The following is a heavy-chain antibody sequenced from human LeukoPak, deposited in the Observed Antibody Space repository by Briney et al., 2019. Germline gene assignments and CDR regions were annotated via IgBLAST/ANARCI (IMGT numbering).Heavy chain of an antibody. CDR2: INAGNGNT. CDR3: ARSSGGYMSSY. V-gene: IGHV1-3*01. Sequence: ASVKVSCKASGYTFTSYAMHWVRQAPGQRLEWMGWINAGNGNTKYSQKFQGRVTITRDTSASTAYMELSSLRSEDTAAYYCARSSGGYMSSYWGQGTLVTVSS. J-gene: IGHJ4*02. D-gene: IGHD3-22*01. CDR1: GYTFTSYA.